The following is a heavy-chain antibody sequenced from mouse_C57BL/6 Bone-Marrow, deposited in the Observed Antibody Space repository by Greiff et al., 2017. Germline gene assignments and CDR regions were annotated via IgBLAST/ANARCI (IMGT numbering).Heavy chain of an antibody. CDR3: ARRRVYYYGSPWFAY. CDR2: IYPRDGST. J-gene: IGHJ3*01. V-gene: IGHV1-85*01. CDR1: GYTFTSYD. Sequence: VKLVESGPELVKPGASVKLSCKASGYTFTSYDINWVKQRPGQGLEWIGWIYPRDGSTKYNEKFKGKGTLTVDTSSSTAYMELHSLTSDDSAVYFCARRRVYYYGSPWFAYWGQGTLVTVSA. D-gene: IGHD1-1*01.